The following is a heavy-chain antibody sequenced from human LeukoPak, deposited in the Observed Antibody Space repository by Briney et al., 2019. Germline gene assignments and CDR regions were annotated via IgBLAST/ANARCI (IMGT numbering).Heavy chain of an antibody. D-gene: IGHD3-16*02. CDR1: GYTFTSYG. J-gene: IGHJ4*02. V-gene: IGHV1-18*01. Sequence: ASVKVSCKASGYTFTSYGISWVRQAPGQGLEWMGWISAYNGNTNYAQKLQGRVTMTTDTSTSTAYMELRSLRSDDTAVYYCARVNYVWGSYRYMYFDYWGQGTLVTVSS. CDR2: ISAYNGNT. CDR3: ARVNYVWGSYRYMYFDY.